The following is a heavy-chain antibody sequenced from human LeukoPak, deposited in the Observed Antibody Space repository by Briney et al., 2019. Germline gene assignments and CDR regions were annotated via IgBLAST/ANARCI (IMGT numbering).Heavy chain of an antibody. V-gene: IGHV4-39*02. J-gene: IGHJ4*02. CDR2: IYYSGNT. Sequence: SETLSLTCTVSGGSVSSSSYYWGWIRQPPGQGLEWIGTIYYSGNTYYTLTRQSRVSISMDTSKYHFSLNPVTVTAPAASVCYCARTVGTNRFDSWGQGTRVTVSS. D-gene: IGHD1-26*01. CDR1: GGSVSSSSYY. CDR3: ARTVGTNRFDS.